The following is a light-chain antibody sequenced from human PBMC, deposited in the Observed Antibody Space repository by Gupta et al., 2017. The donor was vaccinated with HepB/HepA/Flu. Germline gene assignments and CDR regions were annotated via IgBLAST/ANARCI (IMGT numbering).Light chain of an antibody. CDR3: MIWHSSAVV. V-gene: IGLV5-45*02. Sequence: QAVLTQPSSLSASPGASASLTCTLRSGINVGTYRIYWYQQKPGSPPQNLLRYKSDSDKQQGSGVPSRFSGSKDASANAGILLISGLQSEDEADYYCMIWHSSAVVFGGGTKLTVL. CDR2: YKSDSDK. J-gene: IGLJ2*01. CDR1: SGINVGTYR.